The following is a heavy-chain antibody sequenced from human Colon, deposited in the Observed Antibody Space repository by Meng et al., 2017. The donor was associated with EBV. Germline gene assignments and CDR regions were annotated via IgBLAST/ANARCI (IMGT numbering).Heavy chain of an antibody. V-gene: IGHV4-30-4*01. CDR1: GGSSNSGDYY. CDR2: IYYTGST. J-gene: IGHJ4*02. Sequence: QVLLQGSCHVLVNPSQTLPSTCTFSGGSSNSGDYYWSWIRPPPGKGLEWIGYIYYTGSTYYNPSLKSRVTISMDTSKNQFSLRLSSVTAADTAVYYCARNYYFDYWGQGTLVTVSS. CDR3: ARNYYFDY.